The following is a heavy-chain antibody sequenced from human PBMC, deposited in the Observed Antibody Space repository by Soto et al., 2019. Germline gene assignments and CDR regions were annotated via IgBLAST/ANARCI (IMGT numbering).Heavy chain of an antibody. CDR1: VYTFTTHG. CDR2: ISPYNGKT. V-gene: IGHV1-18*04. D-gene: IGHD3-16*02. J-gene: IGHJ4*02. CDR3: ARVDDYVWGSFRP. Sequence: ASLNVSWTASVYTFTTHGIGWVRQAPGQGLEWMGWISPYNGKTTHAQKVQGRVTMTTDKSTSTAYMELRGLRSDDTDVYYCARVDDYVWGSFRPWGQGTQVTVS.